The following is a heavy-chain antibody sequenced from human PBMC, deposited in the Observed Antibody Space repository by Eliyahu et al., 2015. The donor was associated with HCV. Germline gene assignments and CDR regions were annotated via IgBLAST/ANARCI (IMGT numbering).Heavy chain of an antibody. Sequence: QVQLVESGGGVVQPGRSLRLSCAASGFTFSSYGMHWVRQAPGKGLEWVAVIWYDGSNKYYADSVKGRFTISRDNSKNTLYLQMNSLRAEDTAVYYCARDRGQLEHYYYYGMDVWGQGTTVTVSS. CDR1: GFTFSSYG. CDR2: IWYDGSNK. D-gene: IGHD1-1*01. CDR3: ARDRGQLEHYYYYGMDV. V-gene: IGHV3-33*01. J-gene: IGHJ6*02.